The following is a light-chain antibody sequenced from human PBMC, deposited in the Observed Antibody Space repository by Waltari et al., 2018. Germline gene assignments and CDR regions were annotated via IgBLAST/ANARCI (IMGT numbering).Light chain of an antibody. CDR1: RGSIASNY. V-gene: IGLV6-57*04. J-gene: IGLJ2*01. CDR3: QSSDSSLVV. CDR2: EDN. Sequence: NFMLTQPHSVSESPGKTITISCTRSRGSIASNYVPWYQQRPGRAPTTVIYEDNQRPSGVPDRFSGSIDSSSNSASLTISGLKTEDEADHYCQSSDSSLVVFGGGTKLTVL.